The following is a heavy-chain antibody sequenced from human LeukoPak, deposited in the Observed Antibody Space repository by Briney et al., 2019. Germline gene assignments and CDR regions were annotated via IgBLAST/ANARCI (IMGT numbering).Heavy chain of an antibody. CDR3: ARGGTYRYGSSDY. D-gene: IGHD5-18*01. CDR2: IHPGDSGT. Sequence: GESLKISSKASRYRFTNYWIGWVRQMPGKGLEWMGIIHPGDSGTKYSPSFQDQVTMSFDESTTTAYLQWSSLRASDSAIYYCARGGTYRYGSSDYWGQGTLVTVSS. CDR1: RYRFTNYW. J-gene: IGHJ4*02. V-gene: IGHV5-51*01.